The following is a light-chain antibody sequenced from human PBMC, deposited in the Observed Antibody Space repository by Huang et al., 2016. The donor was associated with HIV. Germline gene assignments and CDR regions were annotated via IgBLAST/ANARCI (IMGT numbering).Light chain of an antibody. V-gene: IGKV3-11*01. CDR1: QRVSSY. Sequence: EIVLTQSPATLSLSPGERATLSCRARQRVSSYLAWYQQKPGQAPRLLIYDAYNRATGIPARFSGSGSGTDFTLTISSLEPEDFAVYYCQQRSNWPPAFGQGTRLEIK. CDR3: QQRSNWPPA. J-gene: IGKJ5*01. CDR2: DAY.